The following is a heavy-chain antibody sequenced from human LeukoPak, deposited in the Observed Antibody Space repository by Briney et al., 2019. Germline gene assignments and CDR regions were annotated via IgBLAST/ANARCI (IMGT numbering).Heavy chain of an antibody. V-gene: IGHV3-30*18. CDR1: GFTFSSYG. Sequence: GGSLRLSCAASGFTFSSYGMHWVRQAPDKGLEWVAVISYDGSNKYYADSVKGRFTISRDNSKNTLYLQMNSLRAEDTAVYYCAKEGVVVAAGFYFDYWGQGTLVTVSS. J-gene: IGHJ4*02. CDR3: AKEGVVVAAGFYFDY. CDR2: ISYDGSNK. D-gene: IGHD2-15*01.